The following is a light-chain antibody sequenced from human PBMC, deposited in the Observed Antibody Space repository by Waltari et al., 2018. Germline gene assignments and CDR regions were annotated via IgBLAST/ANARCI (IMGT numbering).Light chain of an antibody. CDR2: VNNDGEH. J-gene: IGLJ2*01. V-gene: IGLV4-69*01. CDR3: QTWDTDIVV. CDR1: SSPSSDA. Sequence: LAVTQSPPASAALGPPATLHCTLSSSPSSDAVPWHPHQSAKGPRFLMRVNNDGEHTKGDGIPDRFSGSSSGAERYLTIYSLQSEDEADYYCQTWDTDIVVFGGGTKVTVL.